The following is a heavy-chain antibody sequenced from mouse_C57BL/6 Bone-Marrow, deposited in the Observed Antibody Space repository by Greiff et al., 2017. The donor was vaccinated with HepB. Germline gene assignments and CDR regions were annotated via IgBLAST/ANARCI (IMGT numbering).Heavy chain of an antibody. CDR2: ISYDGSN. CDR1: GYSITSGYY. D-gene: IGHD1-1*01. Sequence: DVQLQESGPGLEKPSQSLSLTCSVTGYSITSGYYWNWIRQFPGNKLEWMGYISYDGSNNYNPSLKNRISITRDTSKNQFFLKLNSVTTEDTATYYCARGGYGSSSDWYFDVWGTGTTVTVSS. CDR3: ARGGYGSSSDWYFDV. J-gene: IGHJ1*03. V-gene: IGHV3-6*01.